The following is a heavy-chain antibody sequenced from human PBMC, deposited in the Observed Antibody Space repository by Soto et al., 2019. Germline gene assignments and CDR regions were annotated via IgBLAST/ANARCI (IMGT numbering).Heavy chain of an antibody. CDR2: INPYSGDT. J-gene: IGHJ3*02. CDR3: ARDVSATITSPHDAFDI. D-gene: IGHD3-10*01. CDR1: GYTFTGNY. V-gene: IGHV1-2*04. Sequence: QVPLVQSGAEVKKPGASVKVSCKASGYTFTGNYIHWVRQAPGQGLEWMGWINPYSGDTNYAQNFQGWVTMTRDTSISTAYMELGRLRSDDTAMYYCARDVSATITSPHDAFDIWGQGTMVTVSS.